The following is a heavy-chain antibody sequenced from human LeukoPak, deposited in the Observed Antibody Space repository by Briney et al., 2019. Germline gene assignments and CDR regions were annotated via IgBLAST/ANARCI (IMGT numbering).Heavy chain of an antibody. CDR3: ARGRGAARPLVIDY. CDR1: GFTFSSYA. D-gene: IGHD6-6*01. V-gene: IGHV3-30-3*01. Sequence: PGRSLRLSCAASGFTFSSYAMHWVRQAPGKGLEWVAVISYDGSNKYYADSVKGRFTISRDNSKNTLYLQMNGLRAEDTAVYYCARGRGAARPLVIDYWGQGTLVTVSS. CDR2: ISYDGSNK. J-gene: IGHJ4*02.